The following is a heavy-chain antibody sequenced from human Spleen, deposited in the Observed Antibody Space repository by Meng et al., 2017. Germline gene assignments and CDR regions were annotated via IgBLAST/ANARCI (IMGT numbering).Heavy chain of an antibody. CDR1: GYTFTDYG. CDR2: INTNTGNP. V-gene: IGHV7-4-1*02. CDR3: ATDGGDYDDY. D-gene: IGHD4-17*01. Sequence: ASVKVSCKASGYTFTDYGVNWVRQAPGQGLEWMGWINTNTGNPTYAQGFTGRFVFSLDTSVSTAYLQISSLKAEDTAVYYCATDGGDYDDYWGQGTLVTVSS. J-gene: IGHJ4*02.